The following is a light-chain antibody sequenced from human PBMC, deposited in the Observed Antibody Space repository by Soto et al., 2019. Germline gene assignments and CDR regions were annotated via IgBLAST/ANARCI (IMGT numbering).Light chain of an antibody. CDR3: QQANSFPLA. V-gene: IGKV1-12*01. CDR1: PGINKW. CDR2: AAS. J-gene: IGKJ4*01. Sequence: DIQMTQSPSSVSAAVGDRVTITCRASPGINKWLAWYQQKPGKAPQLLISAASTLRSGVPSRFSGSGSGTDFILTISNLQPEDFATYFCQQANSFPLAFGGGTKVDIK.